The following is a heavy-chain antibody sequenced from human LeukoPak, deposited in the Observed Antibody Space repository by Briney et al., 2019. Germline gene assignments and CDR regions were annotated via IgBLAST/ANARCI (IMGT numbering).Heavy chain of an antibody. CDR2: ITWDGGTT. D-gene: IGHD2-2*01. CDR3: TKDRYCTTTTCPLDY. CDR1: GFTFDGFT. J-gene: IGHJ4*02. V-gene: IGHV3-43*01. Sequence: GGSLRLSCAASGFTFDGFTFHWVRQAPGKGLEWVSLITWDGGTTYYADSVKGRFTISRDNSKNSVYLQMNGLRTEDTALYYCTKDRYCTTTTCPLDYWGQGTLVTVSS.